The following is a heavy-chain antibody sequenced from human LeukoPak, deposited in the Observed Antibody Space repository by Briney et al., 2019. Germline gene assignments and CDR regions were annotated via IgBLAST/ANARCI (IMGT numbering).Heavy chain of an antibody. CDR2: INQGASEK. Sequence: PGGSLRLSCAASGLTFSGYWMSWVRQAPGKGLEWVANINQGASEKYYVDSVRGRFTISRDNAKNSLYLQMSSLRAEDTAVYYCARSTAGLDYWGQGTLVTVSS. D-gene: IGHD1-1*01. J-gene: IGHJ4*02. V-gene: IGHV3-7*01. CDR1: GLTFSGYW. CDR3: ARSTAGLDY.